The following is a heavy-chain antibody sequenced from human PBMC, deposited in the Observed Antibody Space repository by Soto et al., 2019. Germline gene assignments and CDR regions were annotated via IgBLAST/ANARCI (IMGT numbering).Heavy chain of an antibody. CDR2: IYYSGST. J-gene: IGHJ4*02. D-gene: IGHD4-17*01. Sequence: SETLSVTCTVSGGFIISYYWSWSRQPPWKGLEWIGYIYYSGSTNYNPSLKSRVTISVDTSKNQFSLKLSSVTAADTAVYYCASFLPGDYGSVYWGQGTLVTVS. CDR1: GGFIISYY. CDR3: ASFLPGDYGSVY. V-gene: IGHV4-59*01.